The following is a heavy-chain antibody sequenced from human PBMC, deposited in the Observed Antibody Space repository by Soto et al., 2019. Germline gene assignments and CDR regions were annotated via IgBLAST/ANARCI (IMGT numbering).Heavy chain of an antibody. CDR3: AREAAAFDY. CDR1: GFTFSSYS. V-gene: IGHV3-48*01. Sequence: EVQLLESGGGLVQPGGSLRLSCAASGFTFSSYSMNCVRLAPGKGVEWGSYISSSSSTIYYASSVKGRFTISRDNAKNSLYLQMNSLRAEDTAVYYCAREAAAFDYWGQGPLVTVSS. D-gene: IGHD6-13*01. J-gene: IGHJ4*02. CDR2: ISSSSSTI.